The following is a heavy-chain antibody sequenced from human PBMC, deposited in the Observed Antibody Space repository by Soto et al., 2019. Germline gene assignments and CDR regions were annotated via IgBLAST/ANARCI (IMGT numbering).Heavy chain of an antibody. D-gene: IGHD3-22*01. CDR2: ISAYNGNT. V-gene: IGHV1-18*01. CDR3: ARDSHPTYYHDSSGIDLDY. J-gene: IGHJ4*02. Sequence: GESLKISCKASGYTFTSYGISWVRQAPGQGLEWMGWISAYNGNTNYAQKLQGRVTMTTDTSTSTAYMELRSLRSDDTAVYYCARDSHPTYYHDSSGIDLDYWGQGTLVTVSS. CDR1: GYTFTSYG.